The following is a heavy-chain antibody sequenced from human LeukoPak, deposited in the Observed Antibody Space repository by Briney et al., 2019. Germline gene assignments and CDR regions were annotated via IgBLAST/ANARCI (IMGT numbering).Heavy chain of an antibody. Sequence: PGRSLRLSCAASGFTFSSYGMHWVRQAPGKGLEWVAAISYDGSNKYYADSVKGRFTISRDNSKNTLYLQMNSLRAEDTAVYYCAKHPSPQQLGTYYFDYWGQGTLVTVSS. V-gene: IGHV3-30*18. J-gene: IGHJ4*02. D-gene: IGHD6-13*01. CDR3: AKHPSPQQLGTYYFDY. CDR2: ISYDGSNK. CDR1: GFTFSSYG.